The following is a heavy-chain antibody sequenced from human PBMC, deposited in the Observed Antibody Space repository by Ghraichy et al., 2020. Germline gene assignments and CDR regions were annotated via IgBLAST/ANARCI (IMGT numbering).Heavy chain of an antibody. CDR2: ISSSGSYR. CDR1: GFTFSRYS. D-gene: IGHD1-26*01. CDR3: ARVGAISRQSLYYFDY. J-gene: IGHJ4*02. Sequence: GGSLRLSCAASGFTFSRYSMNWVRQAPGKGLEWVSSISSSGSYRYYADSVQGRFTISRDNAKNSLYLQMNTLRAEDTAVYYCARVGAISRQSLYYFDYWGQGTLVPVSS. V-gene: IGHV3-21*06.